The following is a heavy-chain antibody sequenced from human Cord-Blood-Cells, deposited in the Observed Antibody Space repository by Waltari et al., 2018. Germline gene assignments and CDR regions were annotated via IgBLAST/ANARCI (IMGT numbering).Heavy chain of an antibody. J-gene: IGHJ3*02. V-gene: IGHV1-2*02. CDR2: INPNSGGK. CDR3: ARGLYYDILTGSADAFDI. D-gene: IGHD3-9*01. Sequence: QVQLVQSGAEVKKPGASVKVSCKASGYTFTGYYMHWVRQAPGQGLEWMGWINPNSGGKNSAQKFQGRVTRTRDTSISTAYMELSRLRSDDTAVYYCARGLYYDILTGSADAFDIWGQGTMVTVSS. CDR1: GYTFTGYY.